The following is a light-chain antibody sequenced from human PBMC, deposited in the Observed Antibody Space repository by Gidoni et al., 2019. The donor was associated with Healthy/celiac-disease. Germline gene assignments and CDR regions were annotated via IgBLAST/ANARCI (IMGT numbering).Light chain of an antibody. CDR3: QAWDSSTVV. CDR2: QDS. V-gene: IGLV3-1*01. CDR1: TLGDTY. J-gene: IGLJ2*01. Sequence: SYELTQPPSVSVSPGQTASITCSGDTLGDTYACWYQQQPGQSPVLVIYQDSKRPSGIPERFSGSHSGNTATLTISGTQAMDEADYYCQAWDSSTVVFGGGTKLTVL.